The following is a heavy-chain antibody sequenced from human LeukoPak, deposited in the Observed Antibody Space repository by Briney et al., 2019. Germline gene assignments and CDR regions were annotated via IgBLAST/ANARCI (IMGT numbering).Heavy chain of an antibody. Sequence: GESLKISCKGSGYSFTSYWIGWVRQMPGKGLEWMGIIYPGDSDTRYSPSFQGQVTISADKSISTAYLQWSSLEASDTAMYYCARQHCSGGSCYSAPFDYWGQGTLVTVSS. CDR1: GYSFTSYW. CDR2: IYPGDSDT. J-gene: IGHJ4*02. CDR3: ARQHCSGGSCYSAPFDY. D-gene: IGHD2-15*01. V-gene: IGHV5-51*01.